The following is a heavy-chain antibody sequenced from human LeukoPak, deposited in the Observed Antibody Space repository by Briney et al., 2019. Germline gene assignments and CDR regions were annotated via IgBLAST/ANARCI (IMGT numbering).Heavy chain of an antibody. CDR1: GFTFSSYA. CDR3: AREGRRELGLDY. D-gene: IGHD1-26*01. CDR2: ISYDGSNK. V-gene: IGHV3-30*04. Sequence: PGGSLRLSCAASGFTFSSYAMHWVRQAPGKGLEWVAVISYDGSNKYYADSVKGRFTISRDNAKNSLYLQMNSLRAEDTAVYYCAREGRRELGLDYWGQGTLVTVSS. J-gene: IGHJ4*02.